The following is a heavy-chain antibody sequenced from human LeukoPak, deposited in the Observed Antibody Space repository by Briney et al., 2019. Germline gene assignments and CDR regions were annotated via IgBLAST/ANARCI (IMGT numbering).Heavy chain of an antibody. V-gene: IGHV4-31*03. CDR1: GGSVSSGSYY. CDR3: AGTNYYDSSDAFDI. Sequence: SETLSLTCTVSGGSVSSGSYYWSWIRQHPGKGLEWIGYIYYSGSTYYNPSLKSRVTISVDTSKNQFSLKLSSVTAADTAVYYCAGTNYYDSSDAFDIWGQGTMVTVSS. D-gene: IGHD3-22*01. CDR2: IYYSGST. J-gene: IGHJ3*02.